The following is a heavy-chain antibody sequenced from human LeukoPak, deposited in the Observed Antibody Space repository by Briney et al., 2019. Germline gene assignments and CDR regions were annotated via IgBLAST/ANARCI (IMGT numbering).Heavy chain of an antibody. CDR2: IYYSGST. CDR3: ATLNDYYDSRGYPRCGP. J-gene: IGHJ5*02. D-gene: IGHD3-22*01. CDR1: GGSISSSSYY. Sequence: SETLSLTCTVSGGSISSSSYYWGWIRQPPGKGLEWIGSIYYSGSTYYNPSLKSRVTISVDTSKNQFSLKLSSVTAADTAVYYCATLNDYYDSRGYPRCGPWGQGTLVTVSS. V-gene: IGHV4-39*01.